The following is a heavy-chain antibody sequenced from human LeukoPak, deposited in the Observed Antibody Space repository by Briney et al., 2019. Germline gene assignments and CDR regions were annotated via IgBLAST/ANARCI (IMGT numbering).Heavy chain of an antibody. CDR3: ARQYYDSSGYYFDY. Sequence: ISAYNGNTNYAQKLQGRVTMTTDTSTSTAYMELRSLRSDDTAVYYCARQYYDSSGYYFDYWGQGTLVTVSS. D-gene: IGHD3-22*01. CDR2: ISAYNGNT. V-gene: IGHV1-18*01. J-gene: IGHJ4*02.